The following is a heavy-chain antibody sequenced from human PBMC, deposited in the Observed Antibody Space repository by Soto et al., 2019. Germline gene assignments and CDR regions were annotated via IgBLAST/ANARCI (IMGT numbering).Heavy chain of an antibody. CDR3: ARAAYDFWSGYLRGNWFDP. V-gene: IGHV4-30-4*01. CDR1: GGSISSGDYY. Sequence: SETLSLTCTVSGGSISSGDYYWSWIRQPPGKGLEWIGYIYYSGSTYYNPSLKSRVTISVDTSKNQFSLKLSSVTAPDTAVYYCARAAYDFWSGYLRGNWFDPWGQGTLVTVSS. D-gene: IGHD3-3*01. CDR2: IYYSGST. J-gene: IGHJ5*02.